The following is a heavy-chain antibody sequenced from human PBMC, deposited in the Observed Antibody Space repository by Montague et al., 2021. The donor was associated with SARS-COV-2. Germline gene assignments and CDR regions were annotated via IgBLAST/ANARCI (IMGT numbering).Heavy chain of an antibody. CDR2: ISWKSGSI. V-gene: IGHV3-9*01. Sequence: SLLLSFSSSFFPFSSSALPWVRPAPGKGLEWVSGISWKSGSIAYADSVKGRFTISRDNAKNSLYLQMNSLRAEDTALYYCAKVMREDYYDSSGSPDAFDIWGQGTMVTVSS. CDR3: AKVMREDYYDSSGSPDAFDI. D-gene: IGHD3-22*01. CDR1: FFPFSSSA. J-gene: IGHJ3*02.